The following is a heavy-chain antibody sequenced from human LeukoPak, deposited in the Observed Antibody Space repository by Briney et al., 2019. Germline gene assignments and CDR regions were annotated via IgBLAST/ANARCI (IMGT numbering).Heavy chain of an antibody. D-gene: IGHD2-15*01. CDR1: GDSITSGSYY. V-gene: IGHV4-39*07. CDR3: ARVLLRSCAFDI. CDR2: IYYTGNT. Sequence: SETLSLTCTVSGDSITSGSYYWGWIRQPPGRGLEWIGSIYYTGNTYYNPSLKSRVTISVDTSNNEFSLRLTSVTAADTAVYYCARVLLRSCAFDIWGQGTMVTVSS. J-gene: IGHJ3*02.